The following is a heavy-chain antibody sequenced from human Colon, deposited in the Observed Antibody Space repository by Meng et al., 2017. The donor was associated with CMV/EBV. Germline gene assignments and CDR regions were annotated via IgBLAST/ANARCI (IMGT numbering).Heavy chain of an antibody. CDR3: ARGLGHASNNSHDY. Sequence: SETLSLTCTVSGDSMRSDYWSWIRQPPGKGLEWMGYVYYSGSATYSPSLRSRVSISLDMSKNHFSLKLRSVTAADTAMYFCARGLGHASNNSHDYWGQGTLVTVSS. V-gene: IGHV4-59*01. CDR2: VYYSGSA. J-gene: IGHJ4*02. D-gene: IGHD1-1*01. CDR1: GDSMRSDY.